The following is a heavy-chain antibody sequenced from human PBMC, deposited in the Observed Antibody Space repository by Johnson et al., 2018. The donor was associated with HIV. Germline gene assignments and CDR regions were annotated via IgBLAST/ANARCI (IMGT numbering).Heavy chain of an antibody. CDR3: ARGLAADAFDI. V-gene: IGHV3-33*01. J-gene: IGHJ3*02. D-gene: IGHD6-13*01. CDR1: GFTFSSYG. Sequence: QEQLVESGGGVVQPGRSLRLSCAASGFTFSSYGMHWVRQAPGKGLEWVAVIWYDGSNKYYADSVKGRFTISRDNAKNSLYLQMNSLRAEDTAVYYCARGLAADAFDIWGQGTMVTVSS. CDR2: IWYDGSNK.